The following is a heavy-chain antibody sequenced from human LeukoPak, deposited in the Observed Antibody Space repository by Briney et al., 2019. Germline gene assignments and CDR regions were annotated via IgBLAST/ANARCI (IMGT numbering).Heavy chain of an antibody. Sequence: ASVKVSCKVSGYTLTELSMHWVRQAPGKGLEWMGGFDPEDGETIYAQKFQGRVTMTGDTSTDTAYMELSSLRSEDTAVYYCATEVPELELPNWFDPWGQGTLVTVSS. CDR2: FDPEDGET. J-gene: IGHJ5*02. CDR1: GYTLTELS. V-gene: IGHV1-24*01. D-gene: IGHD1-7*01. CDR3: ATEVPELELPNWFDP.